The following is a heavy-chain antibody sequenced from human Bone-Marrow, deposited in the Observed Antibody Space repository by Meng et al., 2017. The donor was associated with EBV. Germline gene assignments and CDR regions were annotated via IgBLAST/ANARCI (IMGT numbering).Heavy chain of an antibody. Sequence: QVQLQQVGAGLLKPSETLSLTCAVYGESFSGYYWNWIRQPPGKGLEWIGEINHSGSTNYNPSLKSRVTISVDTSKNQFSLKLSSVTAADTAVYYCARGSLGWELPRPFDYWGQGTLVTVSS. V-gene: IGHV4-34*01. J-gene: IGHJ4*02. CDR2: INHSGST. CDR3: ARGSLGWELPRPFDY. CDR1: GESFSGYY. D-gene: IGHD1-26*01.